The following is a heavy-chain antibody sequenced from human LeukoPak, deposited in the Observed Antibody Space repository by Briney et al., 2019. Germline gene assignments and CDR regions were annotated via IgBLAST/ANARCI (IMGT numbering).Heavy chain of an antibody. D-gene: IGHD5-18*01. CDR3: ARLDTGTTYFDY. CDR2: SSGSGSTR. V-gene: IGHV3-48*03. J-gene: IGHJ4*02. Sequence: PGGSLRLSCAASGFTFGSYEMNWVRQAPGKGLEWVSYSSGSGSTRCYADSVKGRFTISRDNGRNSLYLQMNSLRLEDTAVYYCARLDTGTTYFDYWGQGTLVTVSS. CDR1: GFTFGSYE.